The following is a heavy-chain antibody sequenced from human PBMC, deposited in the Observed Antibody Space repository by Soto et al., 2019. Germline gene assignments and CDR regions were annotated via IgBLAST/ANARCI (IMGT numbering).Heavy chain of an antibody. CDR3: ARDWAAALDY. CDR1: GFVFSDYS. J-gene: IGHJ4*02. D-gene: IGHD6-13*01. CDR2: ISGSRGYI. V-gene: IGHV3-21*01. Sequence: GGTLRLSSTASGFVFSDYSINLVRQAPGKGLEWVSSISGSRGYIYYGDSVKGRFTISRDNAKNSVVLQMNNLRAEDTAVYYCARDWAAALDYWGPGTQVTVSS.